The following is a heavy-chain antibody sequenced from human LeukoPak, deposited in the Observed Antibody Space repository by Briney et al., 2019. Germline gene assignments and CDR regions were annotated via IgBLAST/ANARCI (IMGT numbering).Heavy chain of an antibody. Sequence: ASVKVSCKASGYTFTGYYMHWVRQAPGQGLEWMGWINPSGGSTSYAQKFQGRVTMTRDMSTNTVYMELSSLRSEDTAMYYCARAEYSSGWYDYWGQGTLVTVSS. V-gene: IGHV1-46*01. CDR3: ARAEYSSGWYDY. CDR2: INPSGGST. CDR1: GYTFTGYY. J-gene: IGHJ4*02. D-gene: IGHD6-19*01.